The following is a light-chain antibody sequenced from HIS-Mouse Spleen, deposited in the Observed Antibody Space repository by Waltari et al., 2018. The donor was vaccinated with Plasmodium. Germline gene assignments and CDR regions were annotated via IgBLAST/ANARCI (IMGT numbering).Light chain of an antibody. Sequence: EIVLTQSPGTLSLSPGERATLSCRASQSVSSSYLAWNQQKPGQAPRLLIYGASSRATGIPDRCSGSGSGTDFTLTISRLEPEDFAVYYCQQYGSSPLTFGGGTKVEIK. CDR1: QSVSSSY. J-gene: IGKJ4*01. CDR2: GAS. CDR3: QQYGSSPLT. V-gene: IGKV3-20*01.